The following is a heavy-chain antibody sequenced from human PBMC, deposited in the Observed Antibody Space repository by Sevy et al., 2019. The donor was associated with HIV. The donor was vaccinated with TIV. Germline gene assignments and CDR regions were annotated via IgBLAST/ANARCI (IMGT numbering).Heavy chain of an antibody. J-gene: IGHJ4*02. V-gene: IGHV3-30*02. CDR1: GFTFSYSG. D-gene: IGHD2-8*02. CDR3: AKNTAAVGVGGFDY. CDR2: IQFDGSSQ. Sequence: GGSLRLSCAASGFTFSYSGMHWVRQAPGKGLEWVTFIQFDGSSQYYADSVKGRFTILRDNSMNTLYLQMNSLRGDDTAVYYCAKNTAAVGVGGFDYWGQGALVTVSS.